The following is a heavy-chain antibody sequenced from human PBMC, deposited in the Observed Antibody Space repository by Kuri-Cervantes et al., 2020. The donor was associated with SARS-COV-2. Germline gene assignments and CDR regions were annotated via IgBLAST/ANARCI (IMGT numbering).Heavy chain of an antibody. CDR3: ARGLAAAFGVDY. V-gene: IGHV1-18*01. Sequence: ASVKVSCKASGYTLTELSMHWVRQAPGQGLEWMGWISAYNGNTNYAQKLQGRVTMTTDTSTSTAYMELRSLRSDDTAVYYCARGLAAAFGVDYWGQGTLVTVSS. CDR2: ISAYNGNT. CDR1: GYTLTELS. D-gene: IGHD6-13*01. J-gene: IGHJ4*02.